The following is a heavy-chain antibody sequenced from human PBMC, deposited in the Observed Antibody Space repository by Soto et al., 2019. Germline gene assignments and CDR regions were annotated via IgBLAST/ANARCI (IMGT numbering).Heavy chain of an antibody. CDR2: IYYLGNT. CDR3: ARHESTAYADYGPFAY. J-gene: IGHJ4*02. V-gene: IGHV4-39*01. Sequence: SETLSLTCTVSGGSISSGSSYWGWIRQPPGKGLEWIGSIYYLGNTYYNPSLGGRVSISVDTSKSQYSLKLTSVTAADTAVYYCARHESTAYADYGPFAYWGQGTLVTVSS. D-gene: IGHD4-17*01. CDR1: GGSISSGSSY.